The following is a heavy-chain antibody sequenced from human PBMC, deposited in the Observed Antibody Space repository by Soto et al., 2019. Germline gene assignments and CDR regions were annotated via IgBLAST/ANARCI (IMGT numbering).Heavy chain of an antibody. CDR1: GYTFTGYY. D-gene: IGHD3-10*01. Sequence: GASVKVSCKASGYTFTGYYMHWVRQAPGQGLEWMGWINPNSGGTNYAQKFQGWVTMTRDTSISTAYMELSRLRSDDTAVYYCARDXMVRGVIIPDYYYGMDVWGQGTTVTVSS. V-gene: IGHV1-2*04. CDR3: ARDXMVRGVIIPDYYYGMDV. CDR2: INPNSGGT. J-gene: IGHJ6*02.